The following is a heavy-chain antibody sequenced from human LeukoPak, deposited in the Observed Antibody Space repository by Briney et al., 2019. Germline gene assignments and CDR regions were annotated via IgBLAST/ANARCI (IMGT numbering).Heavy chain of an antibody. CDR2: IYYSGST. J-gene: IGHJ3*02. CDR3: ARQGSLVRPFRLHAFDI. V-gene: IGHV4-59*08. Sequence: SETLSLTCTVSGGSISSYYWSWIRQPPGKGLEWIGYIYYSGSTNYNPSLKSRVTISVDTSKNQFSLKLSSVTAADTAVYYCARQGSLVRPFRLHAFDIWGQGTMVTVSS. D-gene: IGHD6-13*01. CDR1: GGSISSYY.